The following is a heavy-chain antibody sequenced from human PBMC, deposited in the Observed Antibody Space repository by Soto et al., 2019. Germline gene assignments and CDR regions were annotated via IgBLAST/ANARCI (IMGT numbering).Heavy chain of an antibody. CDR3: AKDTVEGIAAVSDYFDY. Sequence: LRLSCAASGFTFNNYAMSWVRQTPGKGLEWVSSISGSGGTTYYADFEKGRFTISRDNSKNTLWLQLNSLRAEDTAVYYCAKDTVEGIAAVSDYFDYWGQGTLVTVSS. CDR2: ISGSGGTT. CDR1: GFTFNNYA. D-gene: IGHD2-15*01. J-gene: IGHJ4*02. V-gene: IGHV3-23*01.